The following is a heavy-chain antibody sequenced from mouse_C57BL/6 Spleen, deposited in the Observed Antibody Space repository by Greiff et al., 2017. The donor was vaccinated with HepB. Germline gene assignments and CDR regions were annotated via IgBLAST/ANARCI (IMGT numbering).Heavy chain of an antibody. CDR2: IYPGDGDT. D-gene: IGHD2-2*01. J-gene: IGHJ2*01. CDR3: ARGGYGYDWDY. Sequence: VQLQQSGAELVKPGASVKISCKASGYAFSSYWMNWVKQRPGKGLEWIGQIYPGDGDTNYNGKFKGKATLTADKSSSTAYMQLSSLTSEDSAVYFCARGGYGYDWDYWGQGTTLTVSS. CDR1: GYAFSSYW. V-gene: IGHV1-80*01.